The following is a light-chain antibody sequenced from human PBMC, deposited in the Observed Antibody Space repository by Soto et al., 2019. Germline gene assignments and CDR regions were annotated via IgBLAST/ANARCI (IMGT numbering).Light chain of an antibody. J-gene: IGKJ1*01. CDR2: GAS. Sequence: EIVLTQSPGTLSLSPGERATLSCRASQSTTSTYLAWYQQKPGQAPRLLIYGASSRATGIPDRFSGGGSGTDFTLTISRLEPEDFAVYYCQQYSSSPWTFGQGTKVDIK. CDR1: QSTTSTY. V-gene: IGKV3-20*01. CDR3: QQYSSSPWT.